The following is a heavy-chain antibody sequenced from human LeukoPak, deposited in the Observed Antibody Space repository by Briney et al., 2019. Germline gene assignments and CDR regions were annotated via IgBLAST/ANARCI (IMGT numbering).Heavy chain of an antibody. J-gene: IGHJ4*02. CDR1: GGSFSGDF. V-gene: IGHV4-34*01. CDR2: IKHDGST. Sequence: SETLSLTCAVYGGSFSGDFWSWIRQSPGKGLEWIGEIKHDGSTTYNPSLESRVTMSVDTSTNQISLEMTSVTAADTAMYFCAREEMPGKFDYWGQGILVTVSS. D-gene: IGHD1-26*01. CDR3: AREEMPGKFDY.